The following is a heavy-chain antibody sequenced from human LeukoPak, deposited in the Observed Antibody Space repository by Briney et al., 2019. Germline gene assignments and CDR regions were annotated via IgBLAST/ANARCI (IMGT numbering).Heavy chain of an antibody. J-gene: IGHJ4*02. CDR2: INPSGGST. V-gene: IGHV1-46*01. CDR3: ARQTHYYDSSGYYYLY. D-gene: IGHD3-22*01. CDR1: GYTFTSYY. Sequence: ASVKVSCKASGYTFTSYYMHWVRQAPGQGLEWMGIINPSGGSTSYAQKFQGRVTMTRDMSTSTVYMELSSLRSEDTAVYYCARQTHYYDSSGYYYLYWGQGTLVTVSS.